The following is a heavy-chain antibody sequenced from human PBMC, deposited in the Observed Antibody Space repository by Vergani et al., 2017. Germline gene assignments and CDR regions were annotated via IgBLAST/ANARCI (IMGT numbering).Heavy chain of an antibody. CDR2: IRSKAYGGTT. V-gene: IGHV3-49*03. J-gene: IGHJ4*02. CDR1: GFTFGDYA. Sequence: EVQLVESGGGLVQPGRSLRLSCTASGFTFGDYAMSWFRQAPGKGLEWVGFIRSKAYGGTTEYAASVKGRFTISRDDSKSIAYLQMNSLKTEDTSVYYCAKDSIEGNSNYYWGQGTLVTVSS. D-gene: IGHD4-11*01. CDR3: AKDSIEGNSNYY.